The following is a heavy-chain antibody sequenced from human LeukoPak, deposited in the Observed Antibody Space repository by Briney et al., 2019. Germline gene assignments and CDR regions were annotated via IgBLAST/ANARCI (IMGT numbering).Heavy chain of an antibody. J-gene: IGHJ4*02. D-gene: IGHD6-6*01. CDR2: ISSNGGST. V-gene: IGHV3-64*01. CDR3: ATSIAARPNYFDY. Sequence: PGGSLRLSCAASGFTFSSYAMHWVRQAPGKGLEYVSAISSNGGSTYYANSVKGRFTISRDNSKNTLYLQMGSLRAEDMAVYYCATSIAARPNYFDYWGQGTLVTVSS. CDR1: GFTFSSYA.